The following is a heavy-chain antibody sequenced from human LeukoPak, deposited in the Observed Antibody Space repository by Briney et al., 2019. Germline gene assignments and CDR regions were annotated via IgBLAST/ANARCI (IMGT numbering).Heavy chain of an antibody. CDR2: ISGSGGST. CDR3: AKDPAVTTAYYYYGMDV. J-gene: IGHJ6*02. Sequence: PGGSLRLSCAASGFTFSSYAMSWVRQAPGKGLEWVSAISGSGGSTYYADSVKGRFTISRDNSKNTLYLQMNSLIAEDTAVYYCAKDPAVTTAYYYYGMDVWGQGTTVTVSS. D-gene: IGHD4-17*01. CDR1: GFTFSSYA. V-gene: IGHV3-23*01.